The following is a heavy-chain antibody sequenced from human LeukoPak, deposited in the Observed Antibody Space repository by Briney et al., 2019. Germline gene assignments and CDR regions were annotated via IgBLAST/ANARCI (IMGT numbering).Heavy chain of an antibody. Sequence: PSQTLSLTCAISGDSVSSNSVAWNWIRQSPSRGLEWLGKTCYRSKWYNDYAVSVKGRITIDPDTSKNQFSLQLNSVTPEDTAVYYCARDPRLALAAYFDYWGQGILVTVSS. CDR2: TCYRSKWYN. CDR3: ARDPRLALAAYFDY. J-gene: IGHJ4*02. V-gene: IGHV6-1*01. D-gene: IGHD2-15*01. CDR1: GDSVSSNSVA.